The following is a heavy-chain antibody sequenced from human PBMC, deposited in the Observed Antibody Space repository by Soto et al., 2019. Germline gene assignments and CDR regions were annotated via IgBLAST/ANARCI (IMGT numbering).Heavy chain of an antibody. D-gene: IGHD1-1*01. CDR3: ARNHTIGWNPNYGMDV. V-gene: IGHV5-10-1*01. CDR2: IDPSDSYT. J-gene: IGHJ6*04. CDR1: GYSFTSYW. Sequence: DSLKISCKGSGYSFTSYWISWVRQMPGKGLEWMGRIDPSDSYTNYSPSFQGHVTISADKSISTAYLQWSSLKASDTAMYYCARNHTIGWNPNYGMDVWGKGTTVTVSS.